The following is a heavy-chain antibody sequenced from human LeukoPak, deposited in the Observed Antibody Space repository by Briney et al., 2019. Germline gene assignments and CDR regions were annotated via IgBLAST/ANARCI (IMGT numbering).Heavy chain of an antibody. CDR2: IYYSGST. D-gene: IGHD5-18*01. J-gene: IGHJ4*02. V-gene: IGHV4-39*01. Sequence: PSETLSLTCTVSGGSIGSSSYYWGWIRQPPGKGLEWIGSIYYSGSTYYNPSLKSRVTISVDTSKNQFSLKLSSVTAADTAVYYCAGRGYSYGLTFDYWGQGTLVTVSS. CDR1: GGSIGSSSYY. CDR3: AGRGYSYGLTFDY.